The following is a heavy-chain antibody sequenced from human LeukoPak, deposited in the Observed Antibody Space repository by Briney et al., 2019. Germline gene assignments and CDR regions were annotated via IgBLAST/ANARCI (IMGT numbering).Heavy chain of an antibody. CDR2: ISSSGSTI. D-gene: IGHD3-3*01. CDR3: ARVDYDFWSGYYYYYYMDV. J-gene: IGHJ6*03. Sequence: GGSLRLSCAASGFTFSSYEMNWVRQAPGKGLEWVSYISSSGSTIYYADSVKGRFTISRDNAKNSLYLQMNSLRAEDTAVYYCARVDYDFWSGYYYYYYMDVWGKGTTVTVSS. V-gene: IGHV3-48*03. CDR1: GFTFSSYE.